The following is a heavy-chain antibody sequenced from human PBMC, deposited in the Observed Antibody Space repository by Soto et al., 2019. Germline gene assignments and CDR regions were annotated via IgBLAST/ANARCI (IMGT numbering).Heavy chain of an antibody. CDR3: ARDKEMATINWFDP. J-gene: IGHJ5*02. CDR1: GGTFSSYA. Sequence: QVQLVQSGAEVKKPGSSVKVSCKASGGTFSSYAISWVRQAPGQGLEWMGGIIPFFGTANYAQKFQGRVTITADKSTNTAYMELSSLRSEDTAVYYCARDKEMATINWFDPWGQGTLVTVSS. V-gene: IGHV1-69*06. D-gene: IGHD5-12*01. CDR2: IIPFFGTA.